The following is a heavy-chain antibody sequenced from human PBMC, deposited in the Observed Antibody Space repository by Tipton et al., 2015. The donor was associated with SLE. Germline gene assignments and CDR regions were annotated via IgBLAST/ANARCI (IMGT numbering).Heavy chain of an antibody. J-gene: IGHJ4*02. Sequence: LRLSCAVYGGSLSGHYWSWIRQTPGKGLECIGETNDSGKTNYNPALKSRATISVDTSRNQFSLKLRSATAGDTAVYYCARQVVTPRHFDSWGQGTLVTVSS. CDR1: GGSLSGHY. D-gene: IGHD4-23*01. CDR2: TNDSGKT. CDR3: ARQVVTPRHFDS. V-gene: IGHV4-34*01.